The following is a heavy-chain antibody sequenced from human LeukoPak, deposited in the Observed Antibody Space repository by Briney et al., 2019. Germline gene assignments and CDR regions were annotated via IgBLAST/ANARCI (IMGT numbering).Heavy chain of an antibody. J-gene: IGHJ4*02. D-gene: IGHD3-22*01. Sequence: GGSLRLSCAAAGFTFSSYSMNWVRQAPGKGREWVSYISSSSSTIYYADSVKGRFTISRDNAKNSLYLQMNSLRAEDTAVYYCARDSSHESELYYYDSSGYYYLYYFDYWGQGTLVTVSS. CDR2: ISSSSSTI. CDR1: GFTFSSYS. V-gene: IGHV3-48*01. CDR3: ARDSSHESELYYYDSSGYYYLYYFDY.